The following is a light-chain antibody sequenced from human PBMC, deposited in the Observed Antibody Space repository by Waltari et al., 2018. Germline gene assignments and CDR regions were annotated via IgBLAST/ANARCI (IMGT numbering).Light chain of an antibody. CDR1: QRLSSNH. Sequence: IVFTQSPDTLSLSPGQRATPSCRASQRLSSNHFAWYQQKPGQAPRLLIYDVSSRASGVPDRFSGSGSGTDFTLTISRLEPEDFALYSCQQYGSSPLITFGQGTRLEMK. J-gene: IGKJ5*01. V-gene: IGKV3-20*01. CDR3: QQYGSSPLIT. CDR2: DVS.